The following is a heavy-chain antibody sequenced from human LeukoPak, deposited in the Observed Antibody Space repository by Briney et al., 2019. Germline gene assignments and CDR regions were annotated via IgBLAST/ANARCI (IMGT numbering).Heavy chain of an antibody. CDR2: ISGSGGST. V-gene: IGHV3-23*01. CDR1: GFTFSSYA. Sequence: GSLILSCAASGFTFSSYAMSWVRQAPGKGLEWVSAISGSGGSTYYADSVKGRFTISRDNSKNTLYLQMNSLRAEDTAVYYCAKDQLRYFDFPDYWGQGTLVTVSS. CDR3: AKDQLRYFDFPDY. D-gene: IGHD3-9*01. J-gene: IGHJ4*02.